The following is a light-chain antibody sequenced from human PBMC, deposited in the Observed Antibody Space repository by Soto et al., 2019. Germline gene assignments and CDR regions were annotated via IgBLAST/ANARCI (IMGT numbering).Light chain of an antibody. CDR1: GGHSSYA. V-gene: IGLV4-69*01. CDR2: LNSDGSH. Sequence: QLVLTQSPSASASLGASVKLTCTLSGGHSSYAIAWHQQQPEKGPRYLMKLNSDGSHSKGDGIPDRFSGSSSGAERYLTISSLQSEDEADYYCQTWGTGIHWVFGGGTQLTVL. J-gene: IGLJ3*02. CDR3: QTWGTGIHWV.